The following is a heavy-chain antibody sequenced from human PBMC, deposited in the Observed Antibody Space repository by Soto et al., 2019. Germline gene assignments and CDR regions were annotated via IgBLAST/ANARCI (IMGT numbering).Heavy chain of an antibody. CDR2: IKSKTDGGTT. V-gene: IGHV3-15*07. CDR3: TTGGYCSSTSCHTFYYYYYGMDV. CDR1: GFTFSNAW. D-gene: IGHD2-2*02. Sequence: GGSLRLSCAASGFTFSNAWMNWVRQAPGKGLEWVGRIKSKTDGGTTDYAAPVKGRFAISRDDSKNTLYLQMNSLKTEDTAVYYCTTGGYCSSTSCHTFYYYYYGMDVWGQGTTVTVSS. J-gene: IGHJ6*02.